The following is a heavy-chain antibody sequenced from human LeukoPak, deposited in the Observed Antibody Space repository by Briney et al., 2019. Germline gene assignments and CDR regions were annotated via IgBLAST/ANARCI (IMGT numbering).Heavy chain of an antibody. CDR2: IWYDGSNK. CDR1: GFTFSSYG. D-gene: IGHD4-17*01. Sequence: SGGSLRLSCAASGFTFSSYGMHWVRQAPGKGLEWVAVIWYDGSNKYYADSVKGRFTISRDNSKNTLYLQMNSLRAEDTAVYYCARVLNLVYGDYDYWGQGTLVTVSS. J-gene: IGHJ4*02. V-gene: IGHV3-33*01. CDR3: ARVLNLVYGDYDY.